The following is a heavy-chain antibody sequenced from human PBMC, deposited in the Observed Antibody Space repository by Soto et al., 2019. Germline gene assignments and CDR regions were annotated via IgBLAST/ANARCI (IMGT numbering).Heavy chain of an antibody. Sequence: PGGSLRLSCAASGFTFSSYSMNWVRQAPGKGLEWVSSISSSSSYIYYADSVKGRFTISRDNSKNTLYLQMNSLRAEDTAVYYCARDQEYYDSSGPSYYGMDVWGQGTTVTVSS. J-gene: IGHJ6*02. V-gene: IGHV3-21*04. D-gene: IGHD3-22*01. CDR2: ISSSSSYI. CDR3: ARDQEYYDSSGPSYYGMDV. CDR1: GFTFSSYS.